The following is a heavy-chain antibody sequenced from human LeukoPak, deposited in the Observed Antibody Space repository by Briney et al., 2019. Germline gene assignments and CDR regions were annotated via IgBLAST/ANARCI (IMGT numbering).Heavy chain of an antibody. CDR2: ISGSGDST. CDR1: GLSFSTYA. CDR3: TRRPDDSGYSL. D-gene: IGHD3-22*01. J-gene: IGHJ4*02. V-gene: IGHV3-23*01. Sequence: PGGSLRLSCAASGLSFSTYAMSWVRQSPGKGLEWVSSISGSGDSTYYADSVKGRLTISRDNSKNTLYLQMNSLKTEDTAVYYCTRRPDDSGYSLWGQGTLVTVSS.